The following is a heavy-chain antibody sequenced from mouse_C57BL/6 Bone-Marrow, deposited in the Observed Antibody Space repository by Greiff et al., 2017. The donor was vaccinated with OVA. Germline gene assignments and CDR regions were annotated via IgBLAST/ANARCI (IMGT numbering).Heavy chain of an antibody. Sequence: EVKLMESGGGLVQPGGSLSLSCAASGFTFTDYYMSWVRQPPGKALEWLGFISNKANGYTTEYSASVKGRFTISRDNSQSVLYLQMNALRAEDSATDDGAARHYGSLYYFDYWGQGTTLTVSA. J-gene: IGHJ2*01. D-gene: IGHD1-1*01. V-gene: IGHV7-3*01. CDR1: GFTFTDYY. CDR3: AARHYGSLYYFDY. CDR2: ISNKANGYTT.